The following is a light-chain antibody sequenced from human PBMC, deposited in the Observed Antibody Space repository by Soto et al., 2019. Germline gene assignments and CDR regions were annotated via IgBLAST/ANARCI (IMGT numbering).Light chain of an antibody. V-gene: IGKV3-11*01. CDR1: QSVSSY. CDR2: DAS. Sequence: EIVLTQSPATLSLSPGERATLSCRASQSVSSYLDWYQQKPGQDPRLLIYDASNRATGIPARFSGSGSGTDFTLTISSLEPEDFAVYYCQQRSNWPPITVGQGTRLEIK. CDR3: QQRSNWPPIT. J-gene: IGKJ5*01.